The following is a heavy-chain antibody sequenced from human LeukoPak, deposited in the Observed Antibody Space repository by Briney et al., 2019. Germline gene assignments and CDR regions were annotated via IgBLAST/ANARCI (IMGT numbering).Heavy chain of an antibody. CDR1: GFTFTNYA. V-gene: IGHV3-30*01. CDR3: TYPAFFDY. Sequence: TGGSLRLSCAASGFTFTNYAIHWVRQAPGKGLEWVAVVSYNGGDKYYADSVKGRFIISRDNSMDTVYLQMNRLRVEDTALYYCTYPAFFDYWGQGTLVPVSS. CDR2: VSYNGGDK. J-gene: IGHJ4*02.